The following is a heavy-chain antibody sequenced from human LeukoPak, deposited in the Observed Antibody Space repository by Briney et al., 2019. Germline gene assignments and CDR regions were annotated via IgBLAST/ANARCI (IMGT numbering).Heavy chain of an antibody. CDR2: IIPIFGTA. CDR3: ARAEVSYCSGGSCYSTYYFDY. CDR1: GGTFSSYA. J-gene: IGHJ4*02. V-gene: IGHV1-69*13. Sequence: ASVKVSCKASGGTFSSYAISWVRQAPGQGLEWMGGIIPIFGTANYAQKFQGRVTITADESTSTAYMELSSLRSEDTAVYYCARAEVSYCSGGSCYSTYYFDYWGQGTLVIVSS. D-gene: IGHD2-15*01.